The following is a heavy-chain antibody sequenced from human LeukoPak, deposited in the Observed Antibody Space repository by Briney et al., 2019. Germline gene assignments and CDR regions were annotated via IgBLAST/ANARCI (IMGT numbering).Heavy chain of an antibody. CDR3: ARVAGSIDC. Sequence: ASVKVSCKASGYTFTTYDINWVRQATGQGLEWMGWMNPNSGYTGYAQKFQGRVTITRDTSISTAYMELSSLRSEDTAVYYRARVAGSIDCWGQGTLVTVSS. D-gene: IGHD6-19*01. CDR1: GYTFTTYD. V-gene: IGHV1-8*03. CDR2: MNPNSGYT. J-gene: IGHJ4*02.